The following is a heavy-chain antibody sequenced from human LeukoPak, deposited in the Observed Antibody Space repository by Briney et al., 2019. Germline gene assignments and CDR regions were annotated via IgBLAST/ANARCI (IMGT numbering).Heavy chain of an antibody. CDR1: GFTFSSYS. CDR3: ARIQTGDQSDY. CDR2: ISSSSSYI. Sequence: GGSLRLSCAASGFTFSSYSMNWVRQAPGKGLEWVSSISSSSSYIYYADSVKGRFTISRDNAKNSLYVQMNSLRGEDTAVYYCARIQTGDQSDYWGQGTLVTVSS. J-gene: IGHJ4*02. V-gene: IGHV3-21*01. D-gene: IGHD7-27*01.